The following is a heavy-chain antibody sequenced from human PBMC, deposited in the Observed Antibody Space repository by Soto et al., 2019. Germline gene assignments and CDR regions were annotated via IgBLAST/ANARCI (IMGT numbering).Heavy chain of an antibody. V-gene: IGHV1-18*01. CDR1: GYTFTSYG. Sequence: QVQLVQSGAEVKKPGASVKVSCKASGYTFTSYGISWVRQAPGQGLEWMGWISAYNGNTNYAQKLQGRVTMTTDTYTSKAYRELRRLRSDDTAVDYCARDGHMVRGVIPWFDPWGQGTLVTVSS. D-gene: IGHD3-10*01. CDR2: ISAYNGNT. CDR3: ARDGHMVRGVIPWFDP. J-gene: IGHJ5*02.